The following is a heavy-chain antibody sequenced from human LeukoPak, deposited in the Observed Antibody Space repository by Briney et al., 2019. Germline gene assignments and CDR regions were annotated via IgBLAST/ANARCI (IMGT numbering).Heavy chain of an antibody. J-gene: IGHJ4*01. Sequence: SETLSLTCAVSGGSISSGGYSWSWIRQPPGKGLAWIGSIYHSGSAYYNPSLKSRVTISLDTSKNQFSLKLNSVTAADAAVYYCARGTPPRLRELYYDYWGHGTLVTVSS. CDR2: IYHSGSA. V-gene: IGHV4-30-2*01. CDR1: GGSISSGGYS. D-gene: IGHD1-26*01. CDR3: ARGTPPRLRELYYDY.